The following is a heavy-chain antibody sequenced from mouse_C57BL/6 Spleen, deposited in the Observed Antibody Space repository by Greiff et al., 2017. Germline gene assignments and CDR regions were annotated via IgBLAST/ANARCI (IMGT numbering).Heavy chain of an antibody. CDR3: ARDNDRGFAY. D-gene: IGHD2-3*01. J-gene: IGHJ3*01. CDR1: GFTFSSYA. CDR2: ISDGGSYT. Sequence: EVKLVESGGGLVKPGGSLTLSCAASGFTFSSYAMSWVRQTPEKRLEWVATISDGGSYTYYPDNVKGRFTISRDNAKNNLYLQMSHLKSEDTAMYYCARDNDRGFAYWGQGTLVTVSA. V-gene: IGHV5-4*01.